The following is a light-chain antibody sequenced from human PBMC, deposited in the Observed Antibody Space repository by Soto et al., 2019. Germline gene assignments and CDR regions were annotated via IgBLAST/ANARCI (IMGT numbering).Light chain of an antibody. Sequence: ETVLTQSPGTLSLSPGERATHSCRASQSIRSYYLAWYRQTPGQAPRLLIYGASKRASGIADRFSGSGSGTDFTLIISRLEPEDFALYYCQQYGSSPRTFGQGTKVEIK. J-gene: IGKJ1*01. CDR3: QQYGSSPRT. V-gene: IGKV3-20*01. CDR2: GAS. CDR1: QSIRSYY.